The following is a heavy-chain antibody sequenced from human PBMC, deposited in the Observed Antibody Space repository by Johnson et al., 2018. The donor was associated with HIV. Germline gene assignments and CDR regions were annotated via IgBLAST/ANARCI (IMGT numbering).Heavy chain of an antibody. Sequence: VQLVESGGGLVKPGGSLRLSCAASGFTFSSYAMSWVRQAPGKGLEWVSAISGSGGSTYYADSVKGRFTISRDNSKNTLYLQMNSLRAEDTALYYCAKVAVATAAGGVPLDIWGPGTMVTVSA. V-gene: IGHV3-23*04. CDR1: GFTFSSYA. CDR3: AKVAVATAAGGVPLDI. CDR2: ISGSGGST. J-gene: IGHJ3*02. D-gene: IGHD6-13*01.